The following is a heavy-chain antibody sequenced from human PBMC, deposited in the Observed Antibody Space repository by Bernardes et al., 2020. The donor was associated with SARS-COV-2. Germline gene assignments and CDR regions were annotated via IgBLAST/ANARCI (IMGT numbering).Heavy chain of an antibody. CDR1: GGSISSGGYY. CDR2: IYYSGST. CDR3: ARERWGGDYGDWDGFDY. D-gene: IGHD4-17*01. Sequence: SETLSLTCTVSGGSISSGGYYWSWIRQHPGKGLEWIGYIYYSGSTYYNPSLKSRVTISVDTSKNQFSLKLSSVTAADTAVYYCARERWGGDYGDWDGFDYWGQGTLVTVSS. J-gene: IGHJ4*02. V-gene: IGHV4-31*03.